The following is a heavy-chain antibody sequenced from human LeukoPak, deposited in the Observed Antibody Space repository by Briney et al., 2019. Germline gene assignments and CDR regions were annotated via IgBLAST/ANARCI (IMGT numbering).Heavy chain of an antibody. CDR3: ATLQGVYSSSWYAGPRWFDP. Sequence: ASVKVSCKVSGYTLTELSMHWVRQAPGKGLEWMGGFDPEDGETIYAQKFQGRVTMTEDTSTDTAYMELSSLRSEDTGVYYCATLQGVYSSSWYAGPRWFDPWGQGTLVTVSS. CDR2: FDPEDGET. V-gene: IGHV1-24*01. D-gene: IGHD6-13*01. J-gene: IGHJ5*02. CDR1: GYTLTELS.